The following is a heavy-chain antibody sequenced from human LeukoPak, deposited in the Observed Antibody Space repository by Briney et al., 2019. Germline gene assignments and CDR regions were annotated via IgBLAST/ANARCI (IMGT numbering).Heavy chain of an antibody. D-gene: IGHD4/OR15-4a*01. CDR3: VKDGPVLSF. J-gene: IGHJ4*02. V-gene: IGHV3-43*02. CDR2: IRGDGGVT. CDR1: GFTLEDYG. Sequence: GGSLRLSCAASGFTLEDYGMHWARHAPGKGREWVSVIRGDGGVTYYGDSVKGRFTVSRDNSEDSLYLQIDRLRAEDTAFYYCVKDGPVLSFWGQGTLVTVSS.